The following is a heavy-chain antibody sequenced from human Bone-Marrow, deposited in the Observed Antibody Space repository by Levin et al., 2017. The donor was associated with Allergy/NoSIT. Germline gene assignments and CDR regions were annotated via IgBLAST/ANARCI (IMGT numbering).Heavy chain of an antibody. V-gene: IGHV4-61*08. D-gene: IGHD7-27*01. Sequence: SETLSLTCTVSGGSVSSGGFYWSWIRQPPGKGLEWIGFIYYSERTNYNPSLESRVTISGDTSKNQISLKLSSVTAADTAVYYCARGGANWGSYFDYWGQGTLVTVSS. CDR3: ARGGANWGSYFDY. J-gene: IGHJ4*02. CDR1: GGSVSSGGFY. CDR2: IYYSERT.